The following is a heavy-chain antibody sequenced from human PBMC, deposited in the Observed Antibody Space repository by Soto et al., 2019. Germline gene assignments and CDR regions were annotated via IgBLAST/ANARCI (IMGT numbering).Heavy chain of an antibody. D-gene: IGHD3-10*01. Sequence: QAQLVQSGPEVKKPGASVKVSCKASGYPFVSYGFTWVRQVPGQGLEWMGWVSAASPKTEHAQKFQGRVTMTTDAATSTAYMELRSLRLDDTAVYYCARGWFGYSLDPWGQGTLVTVST. CDR2: VSAASPKT. J-gene: IGHJ5*02. V-gene: IGHV1-18*01. CDR1: GYPFVSYG. CDR3: ARGWFGYSLDP.